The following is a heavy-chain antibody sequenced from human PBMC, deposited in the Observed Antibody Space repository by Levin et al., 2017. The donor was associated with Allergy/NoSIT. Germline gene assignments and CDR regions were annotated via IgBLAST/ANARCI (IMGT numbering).Heavy chain of an antibody. CDR2: IFATGST. D-gene: IGHD3-3*01. Sequence: GGSLRLSCAASEFTVSNNYMSWVRQAPGKGLEWVSVIFATGSTYYADSVKGRFTMSRDNSKNTLYLQMNSLRVEDTAVYYCVGERVWRHSDNREGTWVLLDSWGQGTLVTVSS. CDR1: EFTVSNNY. CDR3: VGERVWRHSDNREGTWVLLDS. J-gene: IGHJ4*02. V-gene: IGHV3-53*01.